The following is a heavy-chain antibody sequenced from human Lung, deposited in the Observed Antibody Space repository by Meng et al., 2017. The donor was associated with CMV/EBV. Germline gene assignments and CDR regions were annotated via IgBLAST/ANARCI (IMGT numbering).Heavy chain of an antibody. CDR2: INPNTGVA. D-gene: IGHD5-18*01. CDR3: ARNSYGYRFDY. CDR1: GYTFTGYI. V-gene: IGHV1-2*02. J-gene: IGHJ4*02. Sequence: CKASGYTFTGYILHWVRQAPGQGLEWMGWINPNTGVAHYSQRFQGRVTMTGDTSITTVFMQLSGLRSDDTAVYFCARNSYGYRFDYWGQGTLVTVSS.